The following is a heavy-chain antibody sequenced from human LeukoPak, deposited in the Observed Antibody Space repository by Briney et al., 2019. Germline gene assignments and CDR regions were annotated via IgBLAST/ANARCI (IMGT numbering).Heavy chain of an antibody. Sequence: SETLSLTCAVYGGSFSGYYWSWIRQPPGKGLEWIGEINHSGSTNYNPSLKSRVTISVDTSKNQFSLKLSSVTSADTAVYYCARHPYSSGSLWGQGTLVTVSS. J-gene: IGHJ4*02. CDR1: GGSFSGYY. D-gene: IGHD6-19*01. CDR2: INHSGST. CDR3: ARHPYSSGSL. V-gene: IGHV4-34*01.